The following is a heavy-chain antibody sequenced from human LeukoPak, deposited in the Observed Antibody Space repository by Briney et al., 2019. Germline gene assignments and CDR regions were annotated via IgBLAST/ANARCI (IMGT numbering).Heavy chain of an antibody. D-gene: IGHD3-10*01. J-gene: IGHJ5*02. CDR1: GGSISSGDYY. Sequence: SQTLSLTCTVSGGSISSGDYYWSWIRQPPGKGLEWIGYIYYSGSTYYNPSLKSRVTISVDTSKNQFSLKLSSVTAADTAVYYCARGGGPTNWFDPWGQGTLVTVSS. V-gene: IGHV4-30-4*01. CDR3: ARGGGPTNWFDP. CDR2: IYYSGST.